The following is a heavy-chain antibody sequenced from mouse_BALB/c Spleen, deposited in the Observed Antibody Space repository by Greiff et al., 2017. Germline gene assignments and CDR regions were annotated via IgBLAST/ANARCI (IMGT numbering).Heavy chain of an antibody. CDR3: ASDGNYPRFAY. CDR2: ISSGSSTI. J-gene: IGHJ3*01. Sequence: DVMLVESGGGLVQPGGSRKLSCAASGFTFSSFGMHWVRQAPEKGLEWVAYISSGSSTIYYADTVKGRFTISRDNPKNTLFLQMTSLRSEDTAMYYCASDGNYPRFAYWGQGTLVTVSA. D-gene: IGHD2-1*01. V-gene: IGHV5-17*02. CDR1: GFTFSSFG.